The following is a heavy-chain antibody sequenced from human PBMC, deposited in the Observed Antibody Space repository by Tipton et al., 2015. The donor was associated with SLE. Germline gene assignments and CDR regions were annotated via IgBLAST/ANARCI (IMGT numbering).Heavy chain of an antibody. D-gene: IGHD3-16*01. V-gene: IGHV4-34*01. Sequence: GLVKPSETLSLTCAVYGGSFGGHYWSWIRQPPGKGLECVGELNHSGGTNSNPSLKSRVTISLDTSKNQFSLNLSSVTAADTAVYYCARGLGSPFDYWGQGTLVTVSS. CDR3: ARGLGSPFDY. J-gene: IGHJ4*01. CDR2: LNHSGGT. CDR1: GGSFGGHY.